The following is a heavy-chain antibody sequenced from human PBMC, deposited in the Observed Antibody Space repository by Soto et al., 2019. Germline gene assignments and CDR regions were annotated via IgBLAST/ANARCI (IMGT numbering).Heavy chain of an antibody. Sequence: GGSLRLSCAASGFSFNNAWMSWVRQGPGKGLEWVGRIKSKTDGGTTEYTAPVKGRFTISRDDSKNTLYLQMNSLKTEDTAVYYCTAGIIAVAGTANHDFSGQGTLVTGSA. J-gene: IGHJ4*02. CDR2: IKSKTDGGTT. D-gene: IGHD6-13*01. V-gene: IGHV3-15*01. CDR1: GFSFNNAW. CDR3: TAGIIAVAGTANHDF.